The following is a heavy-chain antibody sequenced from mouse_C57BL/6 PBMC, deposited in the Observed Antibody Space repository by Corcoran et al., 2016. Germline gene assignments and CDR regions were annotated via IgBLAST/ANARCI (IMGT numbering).Heavy chain of an antibody. D-gene: IGHD1-1*01. J-gene: IGHJ1*03. CDR1: GYTFSTYG. CDR2: INTYSGVP. Sequence: QNQLVQSGPALKKHGETVKISCKASGYTFSTYGMSWVKQAPGKGLKWMGWINTYSGVPTYAADFKGRFAFSLETSASTAYLQINNHKNEDTATYFCARRAVVAPYWYFDVWGTGTTVTVSS. V-gene: IGHV9-3*01. CDR3: ARRAVVAPYWYFDV.